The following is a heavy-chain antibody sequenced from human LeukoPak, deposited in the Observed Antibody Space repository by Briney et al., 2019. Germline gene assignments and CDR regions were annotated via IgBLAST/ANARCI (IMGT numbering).Heavy chain of an antibody. J-gene: IGHJ4*02. CDR3: ARDKSGNSGWYSYFDY. CDR1: GYTFTGYY. D-gene: IGHD6-19*01. Sequence: VASVKVSCKASGYTFTGYYMHWVRQAPGQGLEWMGWINPNSGDTNYAQKFQGRVTMTRDTSISTAYMELSRLRSDDTAAYYCARDKSGNSGWYSYFDYWGQGTLVTVSS. CDR2: INPNSGDT. V-gene: IGHV1-2*02.